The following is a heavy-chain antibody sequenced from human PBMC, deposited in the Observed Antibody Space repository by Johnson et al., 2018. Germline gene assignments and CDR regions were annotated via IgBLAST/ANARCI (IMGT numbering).Heavy chain of an antibody. J-gene: IGHJ6*02. CDR3: STYKFFSSSNRPQPAGMEV. CDR2: IYSGCEKS. CDR1: GFTFSIFA. V-gene: IGHV3-23*04. Sequence: QLVQSGGGLVQPGGSLRLSCTAAGFTFSIFAMTWVRQAPGKGLEWVSGIYSGCEKSYYADSVKGRFTISRDNSKNTLYLQMNNLRAEETALYYCSTYKFFSSSNRPQPAGMEVWGQGTTVTVSS. D-gene: IGHD2-2*01.